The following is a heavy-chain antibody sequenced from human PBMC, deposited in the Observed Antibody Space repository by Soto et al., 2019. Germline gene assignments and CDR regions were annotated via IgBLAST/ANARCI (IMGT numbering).Heavy chain of an antibody. J-gene: IGHJ6*02. CDR3: VRLLVSSSPWPGMDV. Sequence: QVQLQESGPGLMKPSETLSLTCTVSGGSISGYYWSWIRQPPAKGLGWIGNIYYNGRTHYNPALMGRGTISVATSKNQFSLRLSPVTAADTAVYFSVRLLVSSSPWPGMDVWCQGTTITVSS. V-gene: IGHV4-59*08. CDR2: IYYNGRT. CDR1: GGSISGYY. D-gene: IGHD3-22*01.